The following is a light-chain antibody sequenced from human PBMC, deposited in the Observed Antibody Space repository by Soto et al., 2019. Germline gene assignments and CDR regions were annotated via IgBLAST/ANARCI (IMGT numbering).Light chain of an antibody. CDR2: DVS. J-gene: IGLJ3*02. CDR3: CSYAGSYTYWV. V-gene: IGLV2-11*01. Sequence: QAVVTQPRSVSGSPGQSVTMSCTGTSSDVGGYNFVSWYQHHPGKAPKVMIYDVSQRPSGVPDRFSGYKSGNTASLTISGLQTEDEANYYCCSYAGSYTYWVFGGGTKLTVL. CDR1: SSDVGGYNF.